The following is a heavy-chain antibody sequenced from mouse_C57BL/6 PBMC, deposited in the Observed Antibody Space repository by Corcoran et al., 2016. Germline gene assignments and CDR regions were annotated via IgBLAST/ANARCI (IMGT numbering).Heavy chain of an antibody. D-gene: IGHD1-1*01. Sequence: EVQLQQSGAELVKPGASVKLSCTASGFNIKDYYMHWVKQRTEQGLEWIGRIDPEDGETKYAPKFQGKATITADTSSNTAYLQLSSLTSEDTAVYYCSRYYGSSYGYYAMDYWGQGTSVTVSS. J-gene: IGHJ4*01. CDR1: GFNIKDYY. V-gene: IGHV14-2*01. CDR2: IDPEDGET. CDR3: SRYYGSSYGYYAMDY.